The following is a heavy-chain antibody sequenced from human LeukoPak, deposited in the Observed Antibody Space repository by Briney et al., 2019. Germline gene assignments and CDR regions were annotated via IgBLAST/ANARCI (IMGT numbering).Heavy chain of an antibody. V-gene: IGHV3-11*04. CDR3: ARDSGIAAAGLGDY. CDR2: ISNDGRPI. Sequence: GGSLRLSCAASGFTFSGYYMSWIRQTPGKRLEWLSYISNDGRPIFYADSVQGRFTISRDNAKNSLYLQMNSLRAEDTAVYYCARDSGIAAAGLGDYWGQGTLVTVSS. J-gene: IGHJ4*02. D-gene: IGHD6-13*01. CDR1: GFTFSGYY.